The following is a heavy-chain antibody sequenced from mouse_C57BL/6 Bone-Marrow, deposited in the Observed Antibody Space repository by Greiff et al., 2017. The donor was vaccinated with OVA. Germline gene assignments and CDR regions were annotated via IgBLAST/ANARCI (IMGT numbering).Heavy chain of an antibody. J-gene: IGHJ1*03. CDR3: ASYDPHWYFDV. V-gene: IGHV5-2*01. Sequence: EVKVVESGGGLVQPGESLKLSCESNEYEFPSHDMSWVRKTPEKRLELVAAINSDGGSTYYPDTMERRFIISRDNTKKTLYLQMSSLRSEDTALYYCASYDPHWYFDVWGTGTTVTVSS. CDR2: INSDGGST. D-gene: IGHD2-12*01. CDR1: EYEFPSHD.